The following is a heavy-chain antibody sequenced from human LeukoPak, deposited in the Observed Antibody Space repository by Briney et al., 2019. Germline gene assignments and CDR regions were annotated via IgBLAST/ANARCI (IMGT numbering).Heavy chain of an antibody. J-gene: IGHJ4*02. CDR1: GYTFTGYY. CDR2: INPNSGGT. CDR3: ARVRTSFPYYFDY. V-gene: IGHV1-2*02. Sequence: ASVKVSCKASGYTFTGYYMHWVRQAPGQGLEWMGRINPNSGGTNYAQKFQGRVTMTRDTSISTAYMELSRLRSDDTAVYYCARVRTSFPYYFDYWGQGTLVTVSS. D-gene: IGHD2-2*01.